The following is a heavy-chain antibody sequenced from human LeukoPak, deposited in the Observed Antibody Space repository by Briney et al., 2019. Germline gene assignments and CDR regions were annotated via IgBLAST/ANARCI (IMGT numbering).Heavy chain of an antibody. V-gene: IGHV3-7*03. D-gene: IGHD3-3*01. CDR2: IKQDGSEK. J-gene: IGHJ6*02. CDR1: GFTFSSYW. Sequence: GGSLRLSCAASGFTFSSYWMSWVRQAPGKGLEWVANIKQDGSEKYYVDSVKGRFTISRDNAKNSLYLQMNSLRAEDTAVYYCARVYYDFWSGYRYYYYGMDVWGQGTTVTVSS. CDR3: ARVYYDFWSGYRYYYYGMDV.